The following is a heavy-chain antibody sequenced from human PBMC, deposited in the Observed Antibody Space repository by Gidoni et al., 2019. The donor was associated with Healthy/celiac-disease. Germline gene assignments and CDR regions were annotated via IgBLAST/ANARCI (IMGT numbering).Heavy chain of an antibody. Sequence: SGFTFSSYAMSWVRQAPGKGLEWVSAISGSGGSTYYADSVKGRLTISRDNSKNTLYLQMNSLRAEDTAVYYCAKTVFGAFFSFQHWGQGTLVTVSS. D-gene: IGHD2-21*01. V-gene: IGHV3-23*01. CDR1: GFTFSSYA. CDR2: ISGSGGST. J-gene: IGHJ1*01. CDR3: AKTVFGAFFSFQH.